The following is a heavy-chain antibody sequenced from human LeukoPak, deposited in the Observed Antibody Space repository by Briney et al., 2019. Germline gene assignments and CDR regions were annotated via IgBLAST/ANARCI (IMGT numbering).Heavy chain of an antibody. Sequence: GGSLRLSCAASGFTISSYAMSWVRQAPGKGLEWVSAISGSGGSTYYADSVKGRFTISRDNSKNTLYLQMNSLRAEDTAVYYCAKSRAIVVVVAATIFWGQGTLVTVSS. J-gene: IGHJ4*02. V-gene: IGHV3-23*01. CDR2: ISGSGGST. CDR3: AKSRAIVVVVAATIF. CDR1: GFTISSYA. D-gene: IGHD2-15*01.